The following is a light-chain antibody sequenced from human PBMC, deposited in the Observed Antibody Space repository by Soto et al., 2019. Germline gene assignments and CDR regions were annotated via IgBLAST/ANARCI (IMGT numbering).Light chain of an antibody. CDR2: EVS. V-gene: IGLV2-8*01. J-gene: IGLJ2*01. Sequence: QSVLTQPPSASGSPGQSVTISCTGTSSDVGCYNYVSWYQQHPGKAPKLMIYEVSKRPSGVPDRFSGSKSGNTASLTVSGLQAEDEAYYYCSSYAGSNNFVVFGGGTQLTVL. CDR3: SSYAGSNNFVV. CDR1: SSDVGCYNY.